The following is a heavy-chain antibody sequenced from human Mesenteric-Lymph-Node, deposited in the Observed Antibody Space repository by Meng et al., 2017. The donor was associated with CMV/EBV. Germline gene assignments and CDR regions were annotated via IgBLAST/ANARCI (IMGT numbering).Heavy chain of an antibody. D-gene: IGHD6-6*01. V-gene: IGHV1-69*05. CDR1: VGTFSSYA. J-gene: IGHJ1*01. CDR3: ARGEQLPPYGYFRH. CDR2: IIPIFGTA. Sequence: SVGTFSSYAISWVRQAPGQGLEWMGGIIPIFGTANYAQKFQGRVTITTDESTSTAYMELSSLRSEDTAVYYCARGEQLPPYGYFRHWGQGTLVTVSS.